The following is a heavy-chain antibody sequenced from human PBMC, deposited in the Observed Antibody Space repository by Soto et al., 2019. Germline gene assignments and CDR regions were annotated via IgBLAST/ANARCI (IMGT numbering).Heavy chain of an antibody. Sequence: GGSLRLSCAASGFTFSTYALSWVRQAPGKGLEWVSAISANGQGIYYADSVRGRFTISRDNSKDTIFLHMDSLRAEDTAVYYCAKDRNYPRDQFHYWGQGTLVTVSS. J-gene: IGHJ4*02. D-gene: IGHD1-7*01. CDR2: ISANGQGI. CDR1: GFTFSTYA. V-gene: IGHV3-23*01. CDR3: AKDRNYPRDQFHY.